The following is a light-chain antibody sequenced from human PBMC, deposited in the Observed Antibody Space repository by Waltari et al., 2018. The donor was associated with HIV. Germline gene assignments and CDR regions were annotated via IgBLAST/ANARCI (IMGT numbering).Light chain of an antibody. V-gene: IGKV3-15*01. J-gene: IGKJ1*01. Sequence: DIVMTQSPGTLSVSLGDRATLSCRASQNINNNLAWYQQRPGQAPLLLIHGASTRATGVPARFSASGSGTQFTLTISSLQSEDFVLYYCQQYNNWPWTFGPGAKVEIK. CDR3: QQYNNWPWT. CDR2: GAS. CDR1: QNINNN.